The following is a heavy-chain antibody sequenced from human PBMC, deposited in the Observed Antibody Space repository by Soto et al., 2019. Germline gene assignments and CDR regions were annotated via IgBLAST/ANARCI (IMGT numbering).Heavy chain of an antibody. CDR1: GGTFSSYA. Sequence: VASVKVSCKASGGTFSSYAISWVRQAPGQGLEWMGGIIPIFGTANYAQKFQGRVTITADESTSTAYMELSSLRSEGTAVYYCAGLYNWNDGNGDYWGQGTLVTVSS. CDR2: IIPIFGTA. CDR3: AGLYNWNDGNGDY. D-gene: IGHD1-20*01. J-gene: IGHJ4*02. V-gene: IGHV1-69*13.